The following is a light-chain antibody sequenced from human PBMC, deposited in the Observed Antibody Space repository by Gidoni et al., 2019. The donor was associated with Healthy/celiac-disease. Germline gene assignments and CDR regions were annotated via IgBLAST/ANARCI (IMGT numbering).Light chain of an antibody. V-gene: IGLV3-25*02. J-gene: IGLJ2*01. CDR2: KDS. CDR1: ALPKQY. CDR3: QSADSSGTYVV. Sequence: SYELTQPPSVSVSPGQTARITCSGDALPKQYAYWYQQKPCQAPVLVIYKDSERPSGIPERFSGSSSGTTVTLTISGVQAEDEADYYCQSADSSGTYVVFGGGTKLTVL.